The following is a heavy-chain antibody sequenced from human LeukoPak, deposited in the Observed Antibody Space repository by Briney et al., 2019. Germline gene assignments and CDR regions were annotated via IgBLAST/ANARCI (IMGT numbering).Heavy chain of an antibody. D-gene: IGHD3-3*01. J-gene: IGHJ3*02. V-gene: IGHV1-69*05. CDR2: IIPIFGTA. Sequence: SVKVSCKASGGTFSSYAISWVRQAPGQGLEWMGRIIPIFGTANYAQKFQGRVTITTDESTSTAYMELNSLRSEDTAVYYCARGPYDFRSGPREGAFDIWGQGTMVTVSS. CDR1: GGTFSSYA. CDR3: ARGPYDFRSGPREGAFDI.